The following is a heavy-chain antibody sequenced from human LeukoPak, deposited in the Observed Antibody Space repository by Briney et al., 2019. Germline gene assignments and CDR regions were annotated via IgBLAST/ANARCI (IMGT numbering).Heavy chain of an antibody. D-gene: IGHD6-19*01. V-gene: IGHV4-59*01. J-gene: IGHJ5*02. CDR2: IYYSGGT. CDR3: ARGASGWSFNWFDP. Sequence: SATLSLTCTVSGRSIISYYWSWIRHPPGKGLEWIGYIYYSGGTNYNPSPKTRVTISVDTSKNQFSLKLSSVAAADTAVYYCARGASGWSFNWFDPWGQGTLVTVSS. CDR1: GRSIISYY.